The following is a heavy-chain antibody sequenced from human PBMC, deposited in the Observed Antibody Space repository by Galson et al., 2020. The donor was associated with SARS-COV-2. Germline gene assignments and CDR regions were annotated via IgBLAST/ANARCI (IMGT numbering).Heavy chain of an antibody. V-gene: IGHV4-34*01. CDR3: ARVVLRFINWFDP. CDR1: GGSFSGYY. D-gene: IGHD3-3*01. CDR2: INHSGST. Sequence: SETLSLTCAVYGGSFSGYYWNWIRQPPGKGLEWIGEINHSGSTNYNPSLKSRVTISVDTSKNQFSLKLSSVTAADTAVYYCARVVLRFINWFDPWGQGTLVTVSS. J-gene: IGHJ5*02.